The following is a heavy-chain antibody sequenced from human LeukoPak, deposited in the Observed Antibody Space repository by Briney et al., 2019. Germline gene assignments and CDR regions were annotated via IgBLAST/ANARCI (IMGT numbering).Heavy chain of an antibody. V-gene: IGHV1-46*01. D-gene: IGHD6-19*01. CDR2: TNPSGGST. CDR3: AKSSGWPPQDY. CDR1: GYTFTSYY. Sequence: ASVKVSCKASGYTFTSYYMHWVRQAPGQGLEWMGITNPSGGSTSYAQKFQGRVTMTRDTSTSTVYMELSSLRSEDTAVYYCAKSSGWPPQDYWGQGTLVTVSS. J-gene: IGHJ4*02.